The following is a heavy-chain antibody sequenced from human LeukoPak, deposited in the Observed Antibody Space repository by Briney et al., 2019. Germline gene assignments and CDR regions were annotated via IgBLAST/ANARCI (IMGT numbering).Heavy chain of an antibody. D-gene: IGHD6-13*01. CDR1: GFTFSNFR. CDR3: AKDKAASPVDFDI. CDR2: ISSSHI. Sequence: KPAGSLRLSCAASGFTFSNFRVNWLRQPQGKGLEWVSYISSSHIYYADSVRGRFTITRDDANNSLYLQMNSLRAEDTAVYYCAKDKAASPVDFDIWGQGTMVTVSS. J-gene: IGHJ3*02. V-gene: IGHV3-21*04.